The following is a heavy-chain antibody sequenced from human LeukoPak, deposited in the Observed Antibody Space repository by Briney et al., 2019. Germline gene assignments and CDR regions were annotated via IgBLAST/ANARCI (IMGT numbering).Heavy chain of an antibody. Sequence: PGGSLRLSCAASGFTFDDYAMHWVRQAPGKGLEWVSGFSWNSGSIGYADSVKGRFTISRDNAKNSLYLQMNSLRAEDTALYYCAKAAYYYDSSGYYPFDYWGQGTLVTVSS. CDR2: FSWNSGSI. J-gene: IGHJ4*02. V-gene: IGHV3-9*01. CDR1: GFTFDDYA. CDR3: AKAAYYYDSSGYYPFDY. D-gene: IGHD3-22*01.